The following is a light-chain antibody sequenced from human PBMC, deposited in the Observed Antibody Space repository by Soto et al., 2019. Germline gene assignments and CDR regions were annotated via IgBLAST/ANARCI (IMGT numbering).Light chain of an antibody. CDR1: SSDVGGYNY. CDR2: AVT. J-gene: IGLJ1*01. CDR3: SSYTSSSTL. V-gene: IGLV2-14*01. Sequence: QSALTQPASVSLSPGQSITISCTGTSSDVGGYNYVSWYQQHPGKAPKLMIYAVTDRPSGVSSRFSGSKSGNTASLTISGLQAEDEADYYCSSYTSSSTLFGTGTKVTV.